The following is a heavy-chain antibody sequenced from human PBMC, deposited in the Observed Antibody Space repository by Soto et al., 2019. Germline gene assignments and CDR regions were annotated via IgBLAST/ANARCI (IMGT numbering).Heavy chain of an antibody. Sequence: QVQLVESGGGLVKPGGSLRLSCAASGLTLSDYYMTWIRQAPGKGLEWVSDISFSSSDTNYADSVKGRFTISRDNAKNSLYLQMNSLRAEDTAVYYLARDGYGFGKGYYLDHWGQGTLVTVSS. CDR1: GLTLSDYY. CDR3: ARDGYGFGKGYYLDH. J-gene: IGHJ4*02. V-gene: IGHV3-11*06. D-gene: IGHD5-18*01. CDR2: ISFSSSDT.